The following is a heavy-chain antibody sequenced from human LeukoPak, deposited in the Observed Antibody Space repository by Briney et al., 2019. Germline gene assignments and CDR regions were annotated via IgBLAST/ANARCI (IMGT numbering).Heavy chain of an antibody. V-gene: IGHV3-23*01. Sequence: GGSLRLSCAASGFTFSSYAMSWVRQAPGKGLEWVSAISGSGGSTYYADSVKGRFTISRDNSKNTLYLQMNSLRAEDTAVYYCARAYCGGDCYSACYYYMDVWGKGTTVTVSS. CDR1: GFTFSSYA. J-gene: IGHJ6*03. D-gene: IGHD2-21*02. CDR2: ISGSGGST. CDR3: ARAYCGGDCYSACYYYMDV.